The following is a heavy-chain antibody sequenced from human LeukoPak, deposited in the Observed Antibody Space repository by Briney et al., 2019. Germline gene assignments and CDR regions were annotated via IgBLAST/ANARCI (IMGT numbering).Heavy chain of an antibody. D-gene: IGHD3-10*01. CDR3: ATVDNSITMVRGVGGWFDP. V-gene: IGHV1-24*01. CDR1: GYTLTELS. J-gene: IGHJ5*02. Sequence: ASVEVSCKVSGYTLTELSMHWVRQAPGKGLEWMGGFDPEDGETIYAQKFQGRVTMTEDTSTDTAYMELSSLRSEDTAVYYCATVDNSITMVRGVGGWFDPWGQGTLVTVSS. CDR2: FDPEDGET.